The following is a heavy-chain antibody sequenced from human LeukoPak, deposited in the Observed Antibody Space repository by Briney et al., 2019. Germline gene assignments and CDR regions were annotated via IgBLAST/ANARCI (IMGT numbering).Heavy chain of an antibody. V-gene: IGHV4-38-2*01. J-gene: IGHJ4*02. D-gene: IGHD3-22*01. CDR1: GYSISSGYY. CDR3: AGKYYYHSSGYFYVDY. CDR2: IYHSGST. Sequence: SETLSLTCAVSGYSISSGYYWGWIRQPPGEGLEWIGSIYHSGSTYYNPSLKSRVTISIDTSKNQFSLKLSSVTAADTAVYYCAGKYYYHSSGYFYVDYWGRGTLVTVSS.